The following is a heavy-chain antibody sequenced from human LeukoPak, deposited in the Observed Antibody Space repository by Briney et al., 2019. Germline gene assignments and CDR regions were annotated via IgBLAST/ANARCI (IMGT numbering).Heavy chain of an antibody. V-gene: IGHV3-7*01. CDR1: GFTFSTYW. CDR3: TRDWNGRDYETWL. Sequence: GGSLRLSCVASGFTFSTYWMSWVRQAPGKGLEWAGNIKQDGSEENYVDSVKGRFTISRDNAENSVNLQMNSLRAEDTAVYYCTRDWNGRDYETWLWGQGTQVTVSS. J-gene: IGHJ4*02. D-gene: IGHD3-3*01. CDR2: IKQDGSEE.